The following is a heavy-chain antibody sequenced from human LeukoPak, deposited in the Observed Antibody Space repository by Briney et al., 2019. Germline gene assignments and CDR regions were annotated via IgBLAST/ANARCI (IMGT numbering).Heavy chain of an antibody. J-gene: IGHJ4*02. CDR1: GYTFSTNW. CDR3: ARLYGSYFNY. V-gene: IGHV5-51*01. Sequence: GESLKISCKGSGYTFSTNWIGWVRQMPGKGLEWMGIIYPSDSDTRYSPSFQGQVTISADKSISTAYLQWSSLKASDTTMYYCARLYGSYFNYWGQGTLVTVSS. D-gene: IGHD3-10*01. CDR2: IYPSDSDT.